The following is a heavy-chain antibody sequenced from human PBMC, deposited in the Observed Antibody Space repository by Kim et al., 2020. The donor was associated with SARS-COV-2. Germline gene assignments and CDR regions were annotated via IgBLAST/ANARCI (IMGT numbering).Heavy chain of an antibody. J-gene: IGHJ2*01. Sequence: GRFTISRDNSKNTLYLQMNSLRAEDTAVYYCARVDYGDYSRPDIDWCFDLWGRGTLVTVSS. D-gene: IGHD4-17*01. CDR3: ARVDYGDYSRPDIDWCFDL. V-gene: IGHV3-53*01.